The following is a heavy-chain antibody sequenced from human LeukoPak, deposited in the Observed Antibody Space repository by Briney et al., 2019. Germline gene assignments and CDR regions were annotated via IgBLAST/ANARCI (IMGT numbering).Heavy chain of an antibody. D-gene: IGHD3-3*01. V-gene: IGHV4-30-4*01. CDR2: IYYRGTT. J-gene: IGHJ6*02. Sequence: SGTLSLTCTVSGDSVNSADYYWSWIGQSPGKGLEWIGNIYYRGTTDYKPSLKSRITISLDTSRNQFSLRVRSVTAADTAVYYCARQGITIFGQNYYYGVDVWGQGTTVIVSS. CDR3: ARQGITIFGQNYYYGVDV. CDR1: GDSVNSADYY.